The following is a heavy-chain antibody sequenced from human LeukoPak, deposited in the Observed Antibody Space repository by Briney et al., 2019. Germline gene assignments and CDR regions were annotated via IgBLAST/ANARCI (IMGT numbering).Heavy chain of an antibody. V-gene: IGHV3-23*01. CDR3: AKAIAVAGTNY. CDR2: ISGSGGST. D-gene: IGHD6-19*01. CDR1: GFTFSSYA. J-gene: IGHJ4*02. Sequence: GGSLRLSCAASGFTFSSYAMSWVRQAPGKGLEWVSAISGSGGSTYYADSMKGRFTISRDNSKNTLYLQMNSLRAEDTAVYYCAKAIAVAGTNYWGQGTLVTVSS.